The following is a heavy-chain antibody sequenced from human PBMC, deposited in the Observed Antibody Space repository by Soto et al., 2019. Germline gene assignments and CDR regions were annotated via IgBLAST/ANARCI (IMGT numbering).Heavy chain of an antibody. CDR2: IDYSGRT. D-gene: IGHD2-8*01. Sequence: SETLSLTCIVSGGSTSRNGYYWRWIRQRPGKGLEWIGFIDYSGRTNYNPSLKSRVTISVDTSKNQFSLKLTSVTAADTAVYYCGSSMDVSDTNGYYYLDYWGQGTLVTVS. V-gene: IGHV4-31*03. J-gene: IGHJ4*02. CDR3: GSSMDVSDTNGYYYLDY. CDR1: GGSTSRNGYY.